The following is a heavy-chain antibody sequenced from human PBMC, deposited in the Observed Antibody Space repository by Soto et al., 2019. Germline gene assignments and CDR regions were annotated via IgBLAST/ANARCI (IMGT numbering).Heavy chain of an antibody. V-gene: IGHV3-53*02. Sequence: EVQLVETGGGLIQPGGSLRISCAASGFNVSSNYMSWVRQAPGKGLEWVSFIYSGGSTSYSDSVMGRFTISRDNSKNTVYLHMNSLRAEDTAVYYCARSEHAIFGVVPFDSWGQGTLVTVSS. CDR3: ARSEHAIFGVVPFDS. D-gene: IGHD3-3*01. CDR1: GFNVSSNY. J-gene: IGHJ4*02. CDR2: IYSGGST.